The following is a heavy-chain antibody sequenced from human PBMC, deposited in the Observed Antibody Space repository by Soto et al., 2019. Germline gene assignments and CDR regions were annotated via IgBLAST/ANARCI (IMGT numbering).Heavy chain of an antibody. D-gene: IGHD2-21*02. Sequence: HPGGSLRLSCTASGFTFGDYAMSWVRQAPGKGLEWVGFIRSKAYGGTTEYAASVKGRFTISRDDSKSIAYLQMNSLKTEDTAVYYCTSQIVVVTAANYGMDVWGQGTTVTVSS. CDR2: IRSKAYGGTT. V-gene: IGHV3-49*04. J-gene: IGHJ6*02. CDR3: TSQIVVVTAANYGMDV. CDR1: GFTFGDYA.